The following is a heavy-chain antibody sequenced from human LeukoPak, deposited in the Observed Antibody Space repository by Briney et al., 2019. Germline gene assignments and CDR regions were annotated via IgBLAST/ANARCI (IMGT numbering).Heavy chain of an antibody. V-gene: IGHV3-33*01. CDR3: ARWGYCSSTSCHMSAFDI. J-gene: IGHJ3*02. D-gene: IGHD2-2*01. Sequence: GGYLRRSCAASGFTFSSYGMHWVRQAPGKGLEWVAVIWYDGSNKYYADSVKGRFTISRDNSKNTLYLQMNSLRAEDTAVYYCARWGYCSSTSCHMSAFDIWGQGTMVTVSS. CDR1: GFTFSSYG. CDR2: IWYDGSNK.